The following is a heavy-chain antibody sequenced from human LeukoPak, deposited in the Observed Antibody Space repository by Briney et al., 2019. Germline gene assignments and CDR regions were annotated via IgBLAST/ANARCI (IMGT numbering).Heavy chain of an antibody. J-gene: IGHJ4*02. CDR2: INHSGST. V-gene: IGHV4-34*01. D-gene: IGHD3-22*01. Sequence: SETLSLTCAVYGGSFSGYYWSWIRQPPGKGLEWIGEINHSGSTNYNPSLKSRVTISVDTSKNQFSLKLSSVTAADTAVYYCAAGLKYYDSSGYYYPDYWGQGTLVTVSS. CDR3: AAGLKYYDSSGYYYPDY. CDR1: GGSFSGYY.